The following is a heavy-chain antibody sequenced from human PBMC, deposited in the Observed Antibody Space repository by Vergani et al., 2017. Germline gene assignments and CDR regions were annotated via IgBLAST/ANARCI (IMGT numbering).Heavy chain of an antibody. J-gene: IGHJ6*02. CDR1: GFTFSSYA. CDR3: ARDQRTDYYGSGSYFYGMDV. V-gene: IGHV3-30-3*01. D-gene: IGHD3-10*01. Sequence: VQLVESGGGLVQPGRSLRLSCAASGFTFSSYAMHWVRQAPGKGLEWVAVISYDGSNKYYADSVKGRFTISRDNSKNTLYLQMNSLRAEDTAVYYCARDQRTDYYGSGSYFYGMDVWGQGTTVTVSS. CDR2: ISYDGSNK.